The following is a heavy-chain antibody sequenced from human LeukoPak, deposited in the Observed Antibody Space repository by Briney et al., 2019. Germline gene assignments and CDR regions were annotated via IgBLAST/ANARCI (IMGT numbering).Heavy chain of an antibody. CDR1: GFTFSSYS. CDR3: ASPIHDYGVAEL. Sequence: GGSLRLSCAASGFTFSSYSMNWVRQAPGKGLEWVSSISSSSSYIYYADSVKGRFTISRDNAKNSLYLQMNSLRAEDTAVYYCASPIHDYGVAELWGQGTLVTVSS. J-gene: IGHJ4*02. V-gene: IGHV3-21*01. D-gene: IGHD4/OR15-4a*01. CDR2: ISSSSSYI.